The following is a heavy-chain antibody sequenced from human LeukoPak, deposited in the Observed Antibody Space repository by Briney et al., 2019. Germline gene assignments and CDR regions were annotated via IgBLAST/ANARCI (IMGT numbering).Heavy chain of an antibody. D-gene: IGHD1-26*01. Sequence: GGSLRLSCAASGFTFRSYGMHWVRQAPGKGLEWVAFIRYDGSNKYYADSVKGRFTISRDNSKNTLYLQMNSLRAEDTAVYYCAKVSGSYPLGFDYWGQGTLVTVSS. CDR1: GFTFRSYG. V-gene: IGHV3-30*02. CDR2: IRYDGSNK. CDR3: AKVSGSYPLGFDY. J-gene: IGHJ4*02.